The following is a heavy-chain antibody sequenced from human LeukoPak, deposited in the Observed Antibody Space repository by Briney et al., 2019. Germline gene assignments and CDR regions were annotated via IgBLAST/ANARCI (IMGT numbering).Heavy chain of an antibody. CDR2: IYPGDSDV. J-gene: IGHJ4*02. Sequence: GESLKISCMGSGYTFTSYWIAWVRQMPGKGLEWMGVIYPGDSDVRYSPSFQGQVTISADKSLSTAYLQWSSLQASDTAMYYCARQGVYRDSDYWGQGTLVTVSS. V-gene: IGHV5-51*01. D-gene: IGHD4-11*01. CDR3: ARQGVYRDSDY. CDR1: GYTFTSYW.